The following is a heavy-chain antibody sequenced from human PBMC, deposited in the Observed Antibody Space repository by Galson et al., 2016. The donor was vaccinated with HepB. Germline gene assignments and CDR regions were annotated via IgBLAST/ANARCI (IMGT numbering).Heavy chain of an antibody. D-gene: IGHD3-3*01. Sequence: SVKVSCKASGYTFTGYYMHWVRQVPGQGLERMGWINPISGGTSYAQKFQGRVTMTRETSISTAYMELRRLRSDDTAVYYCERGPRTNYDFWTGLEGYWGQGTLVTVSS. J-gene: IGHJ4*02. CDR1: GYTFTGYY. CDR2: INPISGGT. CDR3: ERGPRTNYDFWTGLEGY. V-gene: IGHV1-2*02.